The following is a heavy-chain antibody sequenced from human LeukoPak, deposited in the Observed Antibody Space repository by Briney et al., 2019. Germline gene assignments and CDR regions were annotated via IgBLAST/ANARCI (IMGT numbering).Heavy chain of an antibody. J-gene: IGHJ5*01. CDR2: IYASGNT. Sequence: GGSLRLSCAASGFTVSNNFMTWVPQAPGKGLEWVSVIYASGNTYYADSVKGRFTISRDNSKNTLYLQMNSLRAEDTALYYCARGYRYSFDFWGQGTLVTVSS. V-gene: IGHV3-53*01. D-gene: IGHD5-18*01. CDR1: GFTVSNNF. CDR3: ARGYRYSFDF.